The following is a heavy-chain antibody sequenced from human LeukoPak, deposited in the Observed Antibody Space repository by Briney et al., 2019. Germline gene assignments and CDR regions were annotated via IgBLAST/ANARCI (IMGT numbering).Heavy chain of an antibody. CDR3: ARVPDGYYFDY. V-gene: IGHV1-69*01. D-gene: IGHD3-22*01. CDR2: IIPIFGTA. Sequence: SVKVSCKASGGTFSSYAISWVRQAPGQGLEWMGGIIPIFGTASYAQKFQGRVTITADESTSTAYMELSSLRSEDTAVYYCARVPDGYYFDYWGQGTLVTVSS. CDR1: GGTFSSYA. J-gene: IGHJ4*02.